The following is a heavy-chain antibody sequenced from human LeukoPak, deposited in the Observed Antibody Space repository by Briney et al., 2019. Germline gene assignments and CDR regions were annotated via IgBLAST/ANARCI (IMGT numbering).Heavy chain of an antibody. CDR2: IYYSGST. V-gene: IGHV4-59*01. CDR1: GGSISSYY. D-gene: IGHD5-18*01. Sequence: PSETLSLTCTGSGGSISSYYWSWLRQPPGKGLEWIGYIYYSGSTNYNPSLTSRVTISVDTSKNQFSLKLSSVTAADTAVYYCAAGKLWLPFGFDYWGQGTLVTVSS. J-gene: IGHJ4*02. CDR3: AAGKLWLPFGFDY.